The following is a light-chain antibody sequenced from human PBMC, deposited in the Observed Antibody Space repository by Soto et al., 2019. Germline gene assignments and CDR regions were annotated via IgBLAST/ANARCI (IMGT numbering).Light chain of an antibody. V-gene: IGLV2-14*03. CDR2: DVN. CDR1: SSDIGAYNY. J-gene: IGLJ1*01. CDR3: TSYTGSNTLEV. Sequence: QSITIFCTGTSSDIGAYNYVSCYRQHPGKAPQLLIYDVNNRPSGVSHRFSGSKSGNTASLTISGLQSEDEADYFCTSYTGSNTLEVFGSGTKVTVL.